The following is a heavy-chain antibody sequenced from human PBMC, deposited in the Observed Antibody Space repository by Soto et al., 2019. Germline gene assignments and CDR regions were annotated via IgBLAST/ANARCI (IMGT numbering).Heavy chain of an antibody. CDR3: AKGIYGDYDGGDDY. CDR2: ISGSGGRP. Sequence: GGSLRLSCAASGLTFSSYAMSWVRQAPGKGREWVSAISGSGGRPYYEDSVKGRFTISRDNSKNTLYLQMNSLRAEDTAVYYCAKGIYGDYDGGDDYWGQGTLVTVSS. D-gene: IGHD4-17*01. J-gene: IGHJ4*02. CDR1: GLTFSSYA. V-gene: IGHV3-23*01.